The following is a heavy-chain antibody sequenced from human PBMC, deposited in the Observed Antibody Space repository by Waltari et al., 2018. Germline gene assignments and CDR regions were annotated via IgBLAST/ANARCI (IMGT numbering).Heavy chain of an antibody. CDR1: GFLVSEND. J-gene: IGHJ4*02. D-gene: IGHD4-17*01. CDR3: ALNTVTVPFPY. Sequence: EVEVVESGGGFIQPGGSLRLDCAVSGFLVSENDVIWVRQAPGKGMEVGSIVYAPGDAHYANDVKGRFTSSRDISTNTVFLHMSGLRDEDTAVYYCALNTVTVPFPYWGRGTLVTVSS. V-gene: IGHV3-53*01. CDR2: VYAPGDA.